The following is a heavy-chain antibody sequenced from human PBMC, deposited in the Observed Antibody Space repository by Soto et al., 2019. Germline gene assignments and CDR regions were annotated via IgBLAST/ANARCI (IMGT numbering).Heavy chain of an antibody. Sequence: QVQLQESGPGLVKPSQTLSLTCTVSGGSISDGAYYWSWIRQPPGKGLEWIGHIYNSGNTYNNPSLRSRLTISLDTSKSQFSLNLNSVTAADTAVYYCASGLSGDKVDQWGQETLVTVSS. V-gene: IGHV4-30-4*01. CDR2: IYNSGNT. CDR1: GGSISDGAYY. D-gene: IGHD2-21*01. CDR3: ASGLSGDKVDQ. J-gene: IGHJ4*02.